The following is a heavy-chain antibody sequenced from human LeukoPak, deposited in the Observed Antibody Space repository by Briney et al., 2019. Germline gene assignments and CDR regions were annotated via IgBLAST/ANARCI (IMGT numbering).Heavy chain of an antibody. V-gene: IGHV3-30*02. Sequence: GGSLRLPCAASGFTFSSYGMHWVRQAPGKGLEWVAFIRYDGSNKYYADSVKGRFTISRDNSKNTLYLQMNSLRAEDTAVYYCAKSRTVWSGYYCDYWGQGTLVTVSS. CDR1: GFTFSSYG. CDR2: IRYDGSNK. CDR3: AKSRTVWSGYYCDY. J-gene: IGHJ4*02. D-gene: IGHD3-3*01.